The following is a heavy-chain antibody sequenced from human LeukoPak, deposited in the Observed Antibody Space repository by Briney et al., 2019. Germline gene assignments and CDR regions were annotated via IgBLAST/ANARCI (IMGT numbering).Heavy chain of an antibody. Sequence: SDTLTLTCSVSGGSISSKYGSWFRQPPGRGLECIGYIYYSGSTTYNPSLKSRVTISVDTSKTQFSLKLTSVTAADTAVYYCAKYRSTSGYVDSWGQGTLVTVSS. CDR3: AKYRSTSGYVDS. J-gene: IGHJ4*02. CDR1: GGSISSKY. V-gene: IGHV4-59*08. CDR2: IYYSGST. D-gene: IGHD3-22*01.